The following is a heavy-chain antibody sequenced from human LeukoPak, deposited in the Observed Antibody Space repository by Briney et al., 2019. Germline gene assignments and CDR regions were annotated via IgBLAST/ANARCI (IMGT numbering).Heavy chain of an antibody. V-gene: IGHV1-69*04. CDR1: GGTFSSYA. CDR2: IIPILGIA. CDR3: AYGSGAIDY. J-gene: IGHJ4*02. Sequence: SAKASCKASGGTFSSYAISWVRQAPGQGLEWMGRIIPILGIANYAQKFQGRVTITADKSTSTAYMELSSLRSEDTAVYYCAYGSGAIDYWGQGTLVTVSS. D-gene: IGHD3-10*01.